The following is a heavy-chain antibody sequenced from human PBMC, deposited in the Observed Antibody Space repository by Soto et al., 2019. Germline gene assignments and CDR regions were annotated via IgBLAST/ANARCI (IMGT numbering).Heavy chain of an antibody. CDR2: IYPGDSDT. D-gene: IGHD2-15*01. CDR1: GYSFTSYW. V-gene: IGHV5-51*01. CDR3: ATSSTVVTGYYYYGMDV. Sequence: HGESLKLPCKGSGYSFTSYWIGWVRQMPGKGLEWMGIIYPGDSDTRYSPSFQGQVTISADKSISTAYLQWSSLKASDTAMYYCATSSTVVTGYYYYGMDVWGQGTTVTVSS. J-gene: IGHJ6*02.